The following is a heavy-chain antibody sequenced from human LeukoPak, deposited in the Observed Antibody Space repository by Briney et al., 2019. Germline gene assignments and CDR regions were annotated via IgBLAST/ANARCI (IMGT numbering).Heavy chain of an antibody. CDR3: ARGVGQWIRRVFDY. J-gene: IGHJ4*02. V-gene: IGHV4-59*01. CDR2: IYYSGST. Sequence: SETLSLTCTVSGGSISSYYWSWIRQPPGKGLEWFGYIYYSGSTNYNPSLKSRVTISVDTSKNQFSLKLSSVTAADTAVYYCARGVGQWIRRVFDYWGQGTLVTVSS. CDR1: GGSISSYY. D-gene: IGHD5-18*01.